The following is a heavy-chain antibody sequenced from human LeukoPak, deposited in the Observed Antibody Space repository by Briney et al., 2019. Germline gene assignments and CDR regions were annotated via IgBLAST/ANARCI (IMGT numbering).Heavy chain of an antibody. CDR3: ARGRGSGSPTYFDY. V-gene: IGHV1-18*01. J-gene: IGHJ4*02. CDR1: GYTFSSYG. D-gene: IGHD3-10*01. Sequence: ASVKVSCKASGYTFSSYGLSWVRQAPGQGLEWMGWISAYNGNTNYAQKLQGRVTMTTDTSTSTAYMELRSLRSDDTAVYYCARGRGSGSPTYFDYWGQGTLVTVSS. CDR2: ISAYNGNT.